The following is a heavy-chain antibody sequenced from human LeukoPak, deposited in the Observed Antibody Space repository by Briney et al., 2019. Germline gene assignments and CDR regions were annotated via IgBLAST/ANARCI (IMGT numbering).Heavy chain of an antibody. V-gene: IGHV3-64*01. CDR3: ASGKHLYYFDY. J-gene: IGHJ4*02. D-gene: IGHD3-3*02. CDR1: GFIFNNYA. CDR2: ISSNGGST. Sequence: GGSLRFSCAASGFIFNNYAMHWVRQAPGKGLEYVSGISSNGGSTYFGNSVKGRITISRDNSKNTLYLQMDSLRAEDMAVYYCASGKHLYYFDYWGQGTLVTVSS.